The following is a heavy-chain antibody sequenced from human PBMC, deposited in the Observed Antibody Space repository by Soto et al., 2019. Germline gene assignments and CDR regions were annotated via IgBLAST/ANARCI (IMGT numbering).Heavy chain of an antibody. CDR2: IYASGNT. CDR1: GDSISSGGYY. J-gene: IGHJ5*02. Sequence: QVQLLESGPGLVRPSQTLSLTCTVSGDSISSGGYYWTWIRQHPGEGLQWIAYIYASGNTYYNPSLRSLVSISADTSQNPFVPTFNAVTAADTALYFCARGSAYGAGGTELWFDHWGQGVLVTVSS. V-gene: IGHV4-31*01. CDR3: ARGSAYGAGGTELWFDH. D-gene: IGHD2-8*01.